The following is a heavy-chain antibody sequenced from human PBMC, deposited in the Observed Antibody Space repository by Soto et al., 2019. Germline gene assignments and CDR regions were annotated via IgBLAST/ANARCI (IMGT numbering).Heavy chain of an antibody. V-gene: IGHV4-39*01. D-gene: IGHD2-15*01. CDR3: ARRVQDIVVVVAATYWFDP. Sequence: SETLSLTCTVSGGSISSSSYYWGWIRQPPGKGLEWIGSIYYSGSTCYNPSLKSRVTISVDTSKNQFSLKLSSVTAADTAVYYCARRVQDIVVVVAATYWFDPWGQGTLVTVSS. CDR1: GGSISSSSYY. CDR2: IYYSGST. J-gene: IGHJ5*02.